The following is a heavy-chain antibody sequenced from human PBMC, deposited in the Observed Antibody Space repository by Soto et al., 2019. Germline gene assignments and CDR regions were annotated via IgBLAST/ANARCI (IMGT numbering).Heavy chain of an antibody. J-gene: IGHJ4*02. CDR3: ARGGGPYVWFNEF. V-gene: IGHV1-69*13. CDR2: IIPVFGTT. D-gene: IGHD3-10*01. CDR1: GGLFSSFA. Sequence: GASVKVSCKDSGGLFSSFAISWIRQAPGQGLEWLGGIIPVFGTTNYAEKFQDRATITADESTNTAYMELSSLTAGDTAMYYCARGGGPYVWFNEFWGQGTLVTVSS.